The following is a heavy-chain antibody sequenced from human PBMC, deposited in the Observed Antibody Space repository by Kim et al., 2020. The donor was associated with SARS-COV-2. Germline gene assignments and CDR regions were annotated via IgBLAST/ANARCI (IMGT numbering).Heavy chain of an antibody. V-gene: IGHV3-48*02. CDR3: VIDRMGGAFDI. J-gene: IGHJ3*02. Sequence: IYYAVSVQGRFTISRDNAKNSLYLQMNSLRDEDTARYNCVIDRMGGAFDIWGQGTMVTVSS. CDR2: I. D-gene: IGHD3-16*01.